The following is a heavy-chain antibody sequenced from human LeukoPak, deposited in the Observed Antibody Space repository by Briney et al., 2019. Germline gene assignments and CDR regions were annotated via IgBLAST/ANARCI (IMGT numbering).Heavy chain of an antibody. Sequence: GGSLRLSCAASGFTFSSYSMNWVRQAPGKGLEWVSYISSSSSTIYYADPVKGRFTISRDNAKNSLYLQMNSLRAEDTAVYYCARVWGAEYYDFWSSYRSFRWFDPWGQGTLVTVSS. CDR1: GFTFSSYS. V-gene: IGHV3-48*01. D-gene: IGHD3-3*01. J-gene: IGHJ5*02. CDR3: ARVWGAEYYDFWSSYRSFRWFDP. CDR2: ISSSSSTI.